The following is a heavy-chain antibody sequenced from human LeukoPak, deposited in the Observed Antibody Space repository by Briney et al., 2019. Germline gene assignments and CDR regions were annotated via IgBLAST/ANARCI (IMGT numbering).Heavy chain of an antibody. CDR2: IYYSGST. CDR3: ARHFGLRVNYYGMDV. CDR1: GGSISSYY. Sequence: SETLSLTCTVSGGSISSYYWSWIRQPPRKGLEWIGYIYYSGSTNYNPSLKSRVTISVDTSKNQFSLKLSSVTAADTAVYYCARHFGLRVNYYGMDVWGQGTTVTVSS. D-gene: IGHD3-3*01. V-gene: IGHV4-59*08. J-gene: IGHJ6*02.